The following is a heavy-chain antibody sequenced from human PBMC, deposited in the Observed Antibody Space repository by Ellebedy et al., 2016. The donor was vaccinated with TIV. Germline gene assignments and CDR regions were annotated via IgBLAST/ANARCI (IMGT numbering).Heavy chain of an antibody. V-gene: IGHV4-34*01. Sequence: MPSETLSLTCAAFRGPFSGYYWSWIRQPPGKGLEWIGDSNHAGSTNYNPSLKSRVTISVDTSKNQFSLRLTSVTAADTAVYYCAGEGDCSSGTCYPLFGYWGQGILVTVSS. CDR2: SNHAGST. CDR1: RGPFSGYY. J-gene: IGHJ4*02. D-gene: IGHD2-15*01. CDR3: AGEGDCSSGTCYPLFGY.